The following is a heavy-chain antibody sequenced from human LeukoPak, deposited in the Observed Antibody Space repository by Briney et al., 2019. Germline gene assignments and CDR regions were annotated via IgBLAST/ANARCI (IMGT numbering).Heavy chain of an antibody. CDR2: IRYDGSNK. CDR3: AKDGGSHYYFDY. CDR1: GFTFSSYG. D-gene: IGHD3-16*01. V-gene: IGHV3-30*02. J-gene: IGHJ4*02. Sequence: GGSPRLSCAASGFTFSSYGMHWVRQAPGKGLEWVAFIRYDGSNKYYADSVKGRFTISRDNSKNTLYLQMNSLRAEDTAVYYCAKDGGSHYYFDYWGQGTLVTVSS.